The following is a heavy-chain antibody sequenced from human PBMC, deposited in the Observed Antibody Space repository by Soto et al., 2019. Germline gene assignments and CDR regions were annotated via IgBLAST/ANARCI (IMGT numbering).Heavy chain of an antibody. V-gene: IGHV1-18*01. J-gene: IGHJ6*02. D-gene: IGHD1-26*01. CDR3: ARDRTWATGGMDV. CDR1: GYTFTSYG. Sequence: QVQLVQSGAEVKKPGASVKDSCKASGYTFTSYGISWVRQAPGQGLEWMGWISAYNGNTNYAQKFQGRVTMTTDTPTSTAYMELRSLIYDDTAVYYCARDRTWATGGMDVWGQGTTVTVSS. CDR2: ISAYNGNT.